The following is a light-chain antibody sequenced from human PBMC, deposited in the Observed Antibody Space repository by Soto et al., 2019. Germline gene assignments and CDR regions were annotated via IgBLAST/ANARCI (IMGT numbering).Light chain of an antibody. CDR2: DNN. Sequence: QSVLTQPPSVSVAPGQKVTISCSGSTSNIGNNYVSWYQQLPGTAPKFLIYDNNKRPSGIPDRFSGSKSGTSATLGITGLKTGVGADYYSGTWERTLCFVFLGGGIKLPVL. V-gene: IGLV1-51*01. CDR1: TSNIGNNY. CDR3: GTWERTLCFVF. J-gene: IGLJ2*01.